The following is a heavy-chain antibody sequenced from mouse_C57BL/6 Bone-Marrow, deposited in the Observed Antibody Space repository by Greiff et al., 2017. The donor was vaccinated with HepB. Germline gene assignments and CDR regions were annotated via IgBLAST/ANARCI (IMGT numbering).Heavy chain of an antibody. CDR3: ARRGLDSSGYVWYFDY. V-gene: IGHV1-59*01. J-gene: IGHJ2*01. CDR1: GYTFTSYW. D-gene: IGHD3-2*02. Sequence: QVQLQQPGAELVRPGPSVKLSCKASGYTFTSYWMHWVKQRPGQGLEWIGVIDPSDSYTNYNQKFKGKATLTVDTSSSTAYMQLSSLTSEDSAVYYCARRGLDSSGYVWYFDYWGQGTTLTVSS. CDR2: IDPSDSYT.